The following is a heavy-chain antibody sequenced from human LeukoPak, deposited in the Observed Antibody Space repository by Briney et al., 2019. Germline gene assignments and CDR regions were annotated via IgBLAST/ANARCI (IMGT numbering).Heavy chain of an antibody. CDR1: GGTFTSYA. V-gene: IGHV1-69*13. CDR2: IVPISGTT. CDR3: ARKLRLGGNWFDP. D-gene: IGHD1-26*01. Sequence: ASVKVSCKTSGGTFTSYAITWVRQAPGQGLEWMGKIVPISGTTNYAQKFQGRVTFTADESTSTAYMELSSLRSEDTALYYCARKLRLGGNWFDPWGQGTLVTVSS. J-gene: IGHJ5*02.